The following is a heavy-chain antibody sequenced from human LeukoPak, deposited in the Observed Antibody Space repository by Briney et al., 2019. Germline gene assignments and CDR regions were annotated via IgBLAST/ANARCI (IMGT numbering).Heavy chain of an antibody. CDR1: GGSINSGDYY. V-gene: IGHV4-31*03. D-gene: IGHD3-22*01. J-gene: IGHJ3*02. CDR2: IYYSGST. CDR3: ARSDYFDRSGSRVASDI. Sequence: PSETLSLTCTASGGSINSGDYYWSWIRQHPGKGLEWIGYIYYSGSTFYNPSLKSRVTMSVDTSKNQFSLKLSSVTAADTAVYYCARSDYFDRSGSRVASDIWGQGTMVTVS.